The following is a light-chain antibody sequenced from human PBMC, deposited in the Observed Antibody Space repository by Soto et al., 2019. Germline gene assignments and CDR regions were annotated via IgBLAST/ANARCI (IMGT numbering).Light chain of an antibody. Sequence: QSVLTQPASVSGSPGQSITISCTGTSSDVGAYSYVSWYQQHPGKAPKLIMYDVSDRPSGISNRFSGSKSDSTASLTISGLQAEDEAEYYCSSYTSSRTYVFGTGTKVTVL. CDR3: SSYTSSRTYV. CDR1: SSDVGAYSY. CDR2: DVS. V-gene: IGLV2-14*01. J-gene: IGLJ1*01.